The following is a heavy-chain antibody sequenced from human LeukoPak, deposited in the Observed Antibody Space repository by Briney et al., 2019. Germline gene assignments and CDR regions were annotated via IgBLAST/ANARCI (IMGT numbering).Heavy chain of an antibody. J-gene: IGHJ4*02. CDR1: GGSISSYY. D-gene: IGHD2-2*01. CDR2: IYYSGST. Sequence: SETLSLTCTVSGGSISSYYWSWIRQPPGKGLEWIGYIYYSGSTNYNPSLKSRVTISVDTSKNQFSLKLSSVTAADTAVYYCARSGGYCSSTSCYKHFDYWGQGTLVTVSS. V-gene: IGHV4-59*08. CDR3: ARSGGYCSSTSCYKHFDY.